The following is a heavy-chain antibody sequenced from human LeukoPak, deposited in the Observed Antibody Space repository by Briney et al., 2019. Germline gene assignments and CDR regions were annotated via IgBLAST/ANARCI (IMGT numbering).Heavy chain of an antibody. V-gene: IGHV3-30*03. Sequence: PGRSLRLSCAASGFTFSSYGMHWVRQAPGKGLEWVAVISYDGSNKYYADSVKGRFTISRDNSKNTLYLQMNSLRAEDTAVYYCARDIDSSLRPGYFDYWGQGTLVTVSS. CDR3: ARDIDSSLRPGYFDY. D-gene: IGHD6-13*01. J-gene: IGHJ4*02. CDR2: ISYDGSNK. CDR1: GFTFSSYG.